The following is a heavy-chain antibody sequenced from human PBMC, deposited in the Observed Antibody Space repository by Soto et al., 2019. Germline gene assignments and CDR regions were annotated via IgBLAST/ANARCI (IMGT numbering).Heavy chain of an antibody. D-gene: IGHD3-16*02. J-gene: IGHJ3*01. V-gene: IGHV2-5*02. CDR2: VYWDDDR. CDR3: AHLMITYGGVIADDAFDF. Sequence: QITLKESGPTLVKPTQPLTLTCTFSGFSLTSRTVGVSWIRQPPGKALEWLAVVYWDDDRRYSPSLRDRLTITKDTSKNQVVLIMTNMDPVDTATYYCAHLMITYGGVIADDAFDFWGPGTMVTVSS. CDR1: GFSLTSRTVG.